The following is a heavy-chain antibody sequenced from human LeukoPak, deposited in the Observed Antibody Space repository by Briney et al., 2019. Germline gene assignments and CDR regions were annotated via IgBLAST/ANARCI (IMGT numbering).Heavy chain of an antibody. V-gene: IGHV1-69*13. CDR3: ARVVSAVLRFLEWSAPFDP. CDR1: GGTFSSYA. CDR2: IIPIFGTA. J-gene: IGHJ5*02. D-gene: IGHD3-3*01. Sequence: PVKVSCKASGGTFSSYAISWVRQAPGQGLEWMGGIIPIFGTANYAQKFQGRVTITADESTSTAYMELSSLRSEDTAVYYCARVVSAVLRFLEWSAPFDPWGQGTLVTVSS.